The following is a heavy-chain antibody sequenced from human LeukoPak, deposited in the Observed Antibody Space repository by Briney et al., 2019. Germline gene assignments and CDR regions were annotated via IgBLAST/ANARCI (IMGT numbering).Heavy chain of an antibody. CDR2: TYYTGNT. V-gene: IGHV4-39*01. D-gene: IGHD1-14*01. CDR3: ARRLRTGGNIHHDAYDV. CDR1: GDSISSSSYF. J-gene: IGHJ3*01. Sequence: PSETLSLTCTVSGDSISSSSYFWGWIRQSPGQGLEWIGTTYYTGNTYYNPSLKSRVTISLDTSRNQFSLELTSVTAADTAVYYCARRLRTGGNIHHDAYDVWGQGTVVTVSS.